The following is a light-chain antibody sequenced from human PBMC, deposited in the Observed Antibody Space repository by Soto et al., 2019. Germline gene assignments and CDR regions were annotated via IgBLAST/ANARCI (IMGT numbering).Light chain of an antibody. V-gene: IGKV1-5*01. J-gene: IGKJ2*01. CDR3: QHYNTYSLYT. Sequence: DIQMTQSPSTLSASVGDRVTITCRASQNISAWLAWYQQKPGKAPKVVIYDASRLESGVPSGFSGCGSGTEFTFTISSVQPDDFATYDCQHYNTYSLYTFGQGTKLEIK. CDR1: QNISAW. CDR2: DAS.